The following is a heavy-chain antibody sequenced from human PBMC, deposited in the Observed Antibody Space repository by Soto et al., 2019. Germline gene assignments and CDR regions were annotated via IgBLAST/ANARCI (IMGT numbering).Heavy chain of an antibody. CDR3: ARDPTDDPLLNYYGMDV. CDR1: GGSISSGDYY. V-gene: IGHV4-30-4*01. CDR2: IYYSGST. Sequence: SETLSLTCTVSGGSISSGDYYWSWIRQPPGKGLEWIGYIYYSGSTYYNPSLKSRVTISVDTSKNQFSLKLSSVTAADTAVYYCARDPTDDPLLNYYGMDVWGQGTTVTVSS. J-gene: IGHJ6*02. D-gene: IGHD4-4*01.